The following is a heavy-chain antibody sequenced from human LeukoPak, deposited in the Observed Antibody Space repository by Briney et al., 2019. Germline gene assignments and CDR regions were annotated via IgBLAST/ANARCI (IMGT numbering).Heavy chain of an antibody. CDR3: ARDGQSYYDFWSGYIQIDY. Sequence: SETLSLTCTVSGYSISSGYYWGWIRQPPGKGLEWIGSFYHSGSTYYNPSLKSRVTISVDTSKNQFSLKLSSVTAADTAVYYCARDGQSYYDFWSGYIQIDYWGQGTLVTVSS. D-gene: IGHD3-3*01. J-gene: IGHJ4*02. CDR1: GYSISSGYY. CDR2: FYHSGST. V-gene: IGHV4-38-2*02.